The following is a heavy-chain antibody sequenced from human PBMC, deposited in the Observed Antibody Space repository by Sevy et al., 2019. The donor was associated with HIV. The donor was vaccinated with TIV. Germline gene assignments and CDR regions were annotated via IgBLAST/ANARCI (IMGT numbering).Heavy chain of an antibody. V-gene: IGHV3-11*01. CDR1: GFTFSDYY. D-gene: IGHD3-3*01. Sequence: GGSLRLSCAASGFTFSDYYMSWIRQAPGKGLEWVSYISSSGSTIYYAYSVKGRFTISRDNAKNSLYLQMNSLRAEDTAVYYCARDQNDFWSGYYTAEYFQHWGQGTLVTVSS. CDR3: ARDQNDFWSGYYTAEYFQH. CDR2: ISSSGSTI. J-gene: IGHJ1*01.